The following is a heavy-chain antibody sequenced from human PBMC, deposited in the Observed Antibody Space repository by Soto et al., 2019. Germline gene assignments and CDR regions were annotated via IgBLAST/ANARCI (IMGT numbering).Heavy chain of an antibody. CDR3: ARVHSSGFRYMDV. V-gene: IGHV3-23*01. CDR2: ISGSGGST. Sequence: PGGSLRLSCAASGFTFSSYAMSWVRQAPGKGLEWVSAISGSGGSTYYADSVKGRFTISRDNAKNSLYLQMNSLRAEDTAVYYCARVHSSGFRYMDVWGKGTTVTVSS. CDR1: GFTFSSYA. D-gene: IGHD6-19*01. J-gene: IGHJ6*03.